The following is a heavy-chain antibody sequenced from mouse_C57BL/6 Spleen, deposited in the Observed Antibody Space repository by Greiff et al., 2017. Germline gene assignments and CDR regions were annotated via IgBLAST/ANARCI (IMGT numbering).Heavy chain of an antibody. J-gene: IGHJ4*01. CDR3: ARSGDYGRGAYAMGY. CDR2: ISPGSGST. CDR1: GYTFTSYW. D-gene: IGHD2-4*01. V-gene: IGHV1-55*01. Sequence: QVQLQQPGAELVKPGASVTMSCKASGYTFTSYWITWVKQRPGQGLEWIGDISPGSGSTNYNAKFQSKATLTVDTSSSTAYMQLSSLTSEDSAVYYCARSGDYGRGAYAMGYWGQGTSVTVSS.